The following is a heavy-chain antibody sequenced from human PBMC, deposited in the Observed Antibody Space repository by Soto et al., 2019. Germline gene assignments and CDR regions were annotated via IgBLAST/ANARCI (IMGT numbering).Heavy chain of an antibody. J-gene: IGHJ4*02. V-gene: IGHV1-18*01. CDR1: GYTFTSYG. CDR3: ARDRADYYDSSGYYCVADY. Sequence: QVQLVQSGAEVKKPGASVKVSCKASGYTFTSYGISWVRQAPGQGLEWMGWISAYNGNTNYAQKLQGRVTMTTDTSTSRAYMELRSLRSDDTAVYYCARDRADYYDSSGYYCVADYWGQGTLVTVSS. D-gene: IGHD3-22*01. CDR2: ISAYNGNT.